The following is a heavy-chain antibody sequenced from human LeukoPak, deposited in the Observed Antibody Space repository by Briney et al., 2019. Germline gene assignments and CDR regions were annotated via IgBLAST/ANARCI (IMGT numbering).Heavy chain of an antibody. Sequence: SETLSLTCAVYGGSFSGYYWSWIRQPPGKGLEWIGEINHSGSTNYNPSLKSRVTISLDRSSNQFSLRLSSVSAADTAVYYCARVASKGGMDVWGQGTTVTVSS. CDR1: GGSFSGYY. CDR2: INHSGST. V-gene: IGHV4-34*01. J-gene: IGHJ6*02. CDR3: ARVASKGGMDV.